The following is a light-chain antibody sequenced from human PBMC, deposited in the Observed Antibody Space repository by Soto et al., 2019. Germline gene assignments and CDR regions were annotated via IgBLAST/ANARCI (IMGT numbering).Light chain of an antibody. Sequence: EIVVTQSPATLSVSPGERATLSCRASRSVSSNLAWYQQKPGQAPRLLIYGASTRATGIPARFSGSGSVTEFTLTIASLQSEDFAVYYWQEYNKWDSF. V-gene: IGKV3-15*01. CDR1: RSVSSN. CDR2: GAS. J-gene: IGKJ2*03. CDR3: QEYNKWDS.